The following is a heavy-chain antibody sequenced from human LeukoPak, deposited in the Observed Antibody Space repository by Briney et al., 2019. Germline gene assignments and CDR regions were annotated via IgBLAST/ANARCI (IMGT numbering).Heavy chain of an antibody. V-gene: IGHV1-69*13. Sequence: ASVKVSCKASGGTFSSYAISWVRQAPGQGLEWMGGIIPIFGTANYAQKFQARVTITADESTSTAYMELSSLRSEDTAVYYCARDLRPRYCSGGSCYSGYYYWGQGTLVTVSS. J-gene: IGHJ4*02. CDR2: IIPIFGTA. D-gene: IGHD2-15*01. CDR1: GGTFSSYA. CDR3: ARDLRPRYCSGGSCYSGYYY.